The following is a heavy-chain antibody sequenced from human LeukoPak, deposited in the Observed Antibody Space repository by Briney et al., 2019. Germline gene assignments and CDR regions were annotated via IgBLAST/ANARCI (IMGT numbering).Heavy chain of an antibody. Sequence: GGSLRLSCAASGFTLSDYYMSWIRQAPGKGLEWVSYISSSSSYTNYADSVKGRFTISRDNAKNSLYLQMNSLRAEDTAVYYCARDSLDYGDYVHDAFDIWGQGTMVTVSS. V-gene: IGHV3-11*06. CDR2: ISSSSSYT. CDR3: ARDSLDYGDYVHDAFDI. D-gene: IGHD4-17*01. CDR1: GFTLSDYY. J-gene: IGHJ3*02.